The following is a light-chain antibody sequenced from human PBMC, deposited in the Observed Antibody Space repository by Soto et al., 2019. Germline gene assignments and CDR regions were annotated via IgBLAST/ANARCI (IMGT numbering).Light chain of an antibody. CDR3: QQYGISPFT. CDR1: QFVSSTY. J-gene: IGKJ4*01. CDR2: GAS. V-gene: IGKV3-20*01. Sequence: EVVLTRSPGTLSWSPVGIASLSCMASQFVSSTYLAWYQQRPGQAPRLLIYGASSRATGIPDRFSGGGSETDFTLTISRLESEDSAVYYCQQYGISPFTFGGGTKVDIK.